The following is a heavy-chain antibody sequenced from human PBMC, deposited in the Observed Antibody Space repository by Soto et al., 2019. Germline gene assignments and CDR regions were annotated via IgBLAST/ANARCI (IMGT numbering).Heavy chain of an antibody. CDR1: GFSVSSDY. CDR3: ARARKWNDLDI. Sequence: DVQLVETGGGLIQPGGSLRLSCAASGFSVSSDYMNWDRQDPVKGLEWISVIYSGGSTYYADSVRGRFTISRDNSENTLFLHMDSLRVEDTAVYYCARARKWNDLDIWCQGTMVTVSS. V-gene: IGHV3-53*02. J-gene: IGHJ3*02. D-gene: IGHD1-1*01. CDR2: IYSGGST.